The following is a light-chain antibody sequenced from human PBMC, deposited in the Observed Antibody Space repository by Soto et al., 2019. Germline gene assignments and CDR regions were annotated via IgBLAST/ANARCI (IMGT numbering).Light chain of an antibody. CDR2: EDD. Sequence: NFMLTQPHSVSASPGKTVTISCTRSSGSIASKDVQWYQQRPGSSPNTVIYEDDQRPSGVPDRFSGSIDSSSNSASLTISGLKTEDEADYYRQSYDGRDVVFGGGTKLTVL. CDR3: QSYDGRDVV. V-gene: IGLV6-57*01. CDR1: SGSIASKD. J-gene: IGLJ2*01.